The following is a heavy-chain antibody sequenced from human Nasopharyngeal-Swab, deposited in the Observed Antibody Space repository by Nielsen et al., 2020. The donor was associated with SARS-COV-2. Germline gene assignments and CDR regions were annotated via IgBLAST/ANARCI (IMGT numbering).Heavy chain of an antibody. CDR3: ARGAPYTMVRGVITFQYHYYYMDV. J-gene: IGHJ6*03. V-gene: IGHV1-69*01. CDR2: IIPIFGTA. Sequence: WVRQAPGQGLEGMGGIIPIFGTANYAQKFQGRVTITADESTSTAYMELSSLRSEDTAVYYCARGAPYTMVRGVITFQYHYYYMDVWGKGTTVTVSS. D-gene: IGHD3-10*01.